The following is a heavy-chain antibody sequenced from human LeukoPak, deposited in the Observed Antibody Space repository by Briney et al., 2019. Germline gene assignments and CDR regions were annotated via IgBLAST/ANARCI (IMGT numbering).Heavy chain of an antibody. J-gene: IGHJ4*02. CDR1: GFTFSSYA. CDR3: AKGREAYSGSYTPFGS. D-gene: IGHD1-26*01. Sequence: GGSLRLSCAASGFTFSSYAMSWVRQAPGKGLECVSTISGSGSSTYYTDSVKGRFTISRDSSKNTLYLQMNSLRAEDTAVYYCAKGREAYSGSYTPFGSWGQGILVTVSS. CDR2: ISGSGSST. V-gene: IGHV3-23*01.